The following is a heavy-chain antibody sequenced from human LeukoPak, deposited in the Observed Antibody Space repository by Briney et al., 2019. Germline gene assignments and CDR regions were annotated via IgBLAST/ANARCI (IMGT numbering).Heavy chain of an antibody. CDR1: GGSISTYY. V-gene: IGHV4-59*01. CDR3: AREYYYDSSGYYPPHAFDI. J-gene: IGHJ3*02. CDR2: IYYSGST. Sequence: SETLSLTCTVSGGSISTYYWSWIRQPPGKALEWIGYIYYSGSTNYNPSLKSRVTISVDTSKKQFPLKLSSVTAADTAVYYCAREYYYDSSGYYPPHAFDIWGQGTMVTVSS. D-gene: IGHD3-22*01.